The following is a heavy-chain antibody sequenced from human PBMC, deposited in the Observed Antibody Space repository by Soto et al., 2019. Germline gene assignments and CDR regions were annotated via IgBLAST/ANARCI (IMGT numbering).Heavy chain of an antibody. CDR1: GFTFSSYW. J-gene: IGHJ4*02. CDR2: INSDGSTT. D-gene: IGHD5-18*01. CDR3: ARVSPGYSYVNY. Sequence: EVQLVESGGGLVQPGGSLRLSCAASGFTFSSYWMLWVRQAPGKGLVWVSRINSDGSTTSYADSVKGRFTISRDNAKNALYLQMNSLSAEDTAVYYCARVSPGYSYVNYWGQGTLVTVSS. V-gene: IGHV3-74*01.